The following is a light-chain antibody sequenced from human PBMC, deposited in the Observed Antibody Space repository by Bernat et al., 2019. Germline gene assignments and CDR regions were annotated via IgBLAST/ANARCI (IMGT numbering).Light chain of an antibody. V-gene: IGKV3-11*01. CDR2: DAS. CDR1: QRIRTY. J-gene: IGKJ4*01. Sequence: EIVLTQSPVTLSLSPGETATLSCRASQRIRTYLSWYQQKPGQAPRLLIYDASNRAIDIPDRFSGSGSGTDFTITIASLEPDDSAVYYCQQRSDWPLSFGGGTKVGIK. CDR3: QQRSDWPLS.